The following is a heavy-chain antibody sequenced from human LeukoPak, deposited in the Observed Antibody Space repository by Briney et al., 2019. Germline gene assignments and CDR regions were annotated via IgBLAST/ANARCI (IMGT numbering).Heavy chain of an antibody. V-gene: IGHV4-59*11. CDR1: GGSISSHY. J-gene: IGHJ5*02. D-gene: IGHD6-25*01. CDR3: ARGIAAEFDP. Sequence: PSETLSLTRTVSGGSISSHYWSWIRQPPGKGLEWIGYIYYSGSTNYNPSLKSRVTTSVDTSKNQFSLKLSSVTAADTAVYYCARGIAAEFDPWGQGTLVTVSS. CDR2: IYYSGST.